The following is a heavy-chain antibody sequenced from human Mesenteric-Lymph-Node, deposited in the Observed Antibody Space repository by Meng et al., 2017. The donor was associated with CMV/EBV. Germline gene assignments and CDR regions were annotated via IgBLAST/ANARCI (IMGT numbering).Heavy chain of an antibody. J-gene: IGHJ3*02. CDR3: ARDFWVRGGCSSTSCYDSGFAFDI. Sequence: GGSLKISCAASGFTFSSYAMSWVRQAPGKGLEWVSAISGSGGSTYYADSVKGRFTISRDNSKNTLYLQMNSLRSEDTAVYYCARDFWVRGGCSSTSCYDSGFAFDIWGQGTMVTVSS. CDR1: GFTFSSYA. D-gene: IGHD2-2*01. V-gene: IGHV3-23*01. CDR2: ISGSGGST.